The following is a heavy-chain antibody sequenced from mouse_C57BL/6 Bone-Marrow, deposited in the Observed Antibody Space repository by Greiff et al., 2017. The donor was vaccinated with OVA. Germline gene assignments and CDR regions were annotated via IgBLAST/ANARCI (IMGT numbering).Heavy chain of an antibody. V-gene: IGHV1-64*01. CDR2: IHPNSGST. D-gene: IGHD1-1*01. CDR1: GYTFTSYW. J-gene: IGHJ2*01. CDR3: ARRGGSSPFFDY. Sequence: QVQLQQPGAELVKPGASVKLSCKASGYTFTSYWMHWVKQRPGQGLEWIGMIHPNSGSTNYNEKFKSKATLTVDKSSSTAYMQLSSLTSEDSAVYYCARRGGSSPFFDYWRQGTTLTVSS.